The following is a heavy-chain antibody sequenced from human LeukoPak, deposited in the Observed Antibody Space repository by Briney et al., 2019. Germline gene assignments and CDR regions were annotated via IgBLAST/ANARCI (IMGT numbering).Heavy chain of an antibody. CDR1: GFTFDDYA. V-gene: IGHV3-9*01. J-gene: IGHJ4*02. D-gene: IGHD5-12*01. Sequence: GGSLRLSCAASGFTFDDYAMHWVRQAPGKGLEWVSGISWNSGSIGYADSVKGRFTISRDNSKNTLYLQMNSLRAEDTAVYYCAKDGGYGHGYFDYWGQGTLVTVSS. CDR3: AKDGGYGHGYFDY. CDR2: ISWNSGSI.